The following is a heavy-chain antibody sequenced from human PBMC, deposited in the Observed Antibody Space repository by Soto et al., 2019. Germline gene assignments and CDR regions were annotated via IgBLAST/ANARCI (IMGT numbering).Heavy chain of an antibody. CDR3: AKSRGDSWTTYYFDY. CDR2: ISGRGGST. D-gene: IGHD4-4*01. V-gene: IGHV3-23*01. Sequence: EVKLLESGGGLVQPGGSLKLSCAASGFTFSSNSMSWVRQAPGKGLEWVSGISGRGGSTYYANSVKGRFTISRDNSENMLYLQIYSLRAEDTAVYFCAKSRGDSWTTYYFDYWGQGTLITVSS. CDR1: GFTFSSNS. J-gene: IGHJ4*02.